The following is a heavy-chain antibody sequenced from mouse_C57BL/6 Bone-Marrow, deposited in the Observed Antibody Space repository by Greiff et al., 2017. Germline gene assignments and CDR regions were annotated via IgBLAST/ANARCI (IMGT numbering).Heavy chain of an antibody. CDR3: AQIAYSYGSGYWYYDV. V-gene: IGHV1-55*01. J-gene: IGHJ1*03. CDR2: IYPGSGST. Sequence: QVQLQQPGAELVKPGASVKMSCKASGYTFTSYWITWVKQRPGQGLEWIGDIYPGSGSTNYNEKFKSKATLTVDTSSSTAYMQLSSLTSEDSAVYYCAQIAYSYGSGYWYYDVWGTGTTVTVSS. D-gene: IGHD1-1*01. CDR1: GYTFTSYW.